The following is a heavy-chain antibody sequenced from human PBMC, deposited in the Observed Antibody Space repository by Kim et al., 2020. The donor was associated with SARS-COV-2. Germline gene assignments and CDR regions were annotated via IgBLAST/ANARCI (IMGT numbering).Heavy chain of an antibody. D-gene: IGHD2-15*01. CDR2: ISFDGENT. J-gene: IGHJ6*03. Sequence: GGSLRLSCAASGFTFSAYSMHWARQAPGKGLEWVAVISFDGENTYYADSVKGRFTISRDNFKNVLFLQMNSLRGDDSAVYYCAKALNPCSDIRCDLRYFYYYMDVWGKGTTVTVSS. V-gene: IGHV3-30*18. CDR1: GFTFSAYS. CDR3: AKALNPCSDIRCDLRYFYYYMDV.